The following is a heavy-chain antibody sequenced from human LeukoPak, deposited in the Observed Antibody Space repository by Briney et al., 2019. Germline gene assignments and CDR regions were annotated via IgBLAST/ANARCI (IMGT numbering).Heavy chain of an antibody. CDR2: ISSDSSIM. CDR3: ARKSSSSGYPFDY. CDR1: VFSFSSYS. J-gene: IGHJ4*02. Sequence: GGSLRLSCAASVFSFSSYSMNWVRQAPAKGLDGVSYISSDSSIMHHADAVKGRFAISRDNAKNALYLQMNSLRAEDTAVYYCARKSSSSGYPFDYWGQGTLVTVSS. D-gene: IGHD3-22*01. V-gene: IGHV3-48*01.